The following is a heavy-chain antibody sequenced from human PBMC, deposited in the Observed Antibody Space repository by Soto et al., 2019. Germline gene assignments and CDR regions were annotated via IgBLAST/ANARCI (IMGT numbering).Heavy chain of an antibody. J-gene: IGHJ5*02. CDR2: INYSGSS. Sequence: QIEHWGAGLLKPSETLSLTCTVYGESFSRYYWIWIRQPPGKGLEWFGEINYSGSSNYSPSLKTRVTILVDTSNKGFSLKLTAVTAADTAVYYCVRGRRVGYCLGVSCHNWFDPWGQGTLVSVSS. V-gene: IGHV4-34*01. D-gene: IGHD2-15*01. CDR3: VRGRRVGYCLGVSCHNWFDP. CDR1: GESFSRYY.